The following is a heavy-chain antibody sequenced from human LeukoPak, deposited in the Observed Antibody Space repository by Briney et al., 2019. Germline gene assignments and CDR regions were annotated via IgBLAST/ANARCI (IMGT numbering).Heavy chain of an antibody. D-gene: IGHD5-12*01. Sequence: PGGSLILFCAASGFTFSSYALSWVRQALGEGREWVSAISGSGSSTYYADSVKGRFTISRDNSKNTLYLQMNSLRAEDTAVYYCAKDEGDSGYSGYDSRPSFDYWGQGTLVTVSS. CDR1: GFTFSSYA. J-gene: IGHJ4*02. V-gene: IGHV3-23*01. CDR2: ISGSGSST. CDR3: AKDEGDSGYSGYDSRPSFDY.